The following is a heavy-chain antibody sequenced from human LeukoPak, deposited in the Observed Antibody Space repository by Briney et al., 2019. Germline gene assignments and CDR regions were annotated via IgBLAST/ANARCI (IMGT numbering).Heavy chain of an antibody. CDR2: IYYSGST. CDR3: ARHFTGYYSYGMDF. CDR1: GGSISSYY. Sequence: SETLSLTCTVSGGSISSYYWSWIRQPPGKELGWIGYIYYSGSTNYNPSLKSRLTISVDTSKNQFSLKLSSVTAADTAVYYCARHFTGYYSYGMDFWGQGTTVTVSS. J-gene: IGHJ6*02. V-gene: IGHV4-59*08.